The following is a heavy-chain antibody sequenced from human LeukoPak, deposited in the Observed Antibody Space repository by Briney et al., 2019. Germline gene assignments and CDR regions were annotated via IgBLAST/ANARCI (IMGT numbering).Heavy chain of an antibody. CDR1: GFTFSDYY. D-gene: IGHD2-15*01. J-gene: IGHJ6*03. Sequence: PGGSLRLSCAASGFTFSDYYMSWIRQAPGKGLEWVSYISSSGSTIYYADSVKGRFTISRDNAKNSLYLQMNSLRAEDTAVYYCARAPPLYCSGGSCYYYYYYMDVWGKGTTVTISS. CDR3: ARAPPLYCSGGSCYYYYYYMDV. V-gene: IGHV3-11*01. CDR2: ISSSGSTI.